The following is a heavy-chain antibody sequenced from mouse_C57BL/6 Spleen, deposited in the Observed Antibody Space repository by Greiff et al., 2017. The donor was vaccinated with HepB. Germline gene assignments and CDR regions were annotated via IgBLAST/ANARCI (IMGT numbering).Heavy chain of an antibody. V-gene: IGHV5-17*01. Sequence: EVKLQESGGGLVKPGGSLKLSCAASGFTFSDYGMHWVRQAPEKGLEWVAYISSGSSTIYYADTVKGRFTISRDNAKNTLFLQMTSLMSEDTAMYYCARQFITTVVGESYFDVWDTGTTVTVSS. CDR1: GFTFSDYG. CDR2: ISSGSSTI. CDR3: ARQFITTVVGESYFDV. J-gene: IGHJ1*03. D-gene: IGHD1-1*01.